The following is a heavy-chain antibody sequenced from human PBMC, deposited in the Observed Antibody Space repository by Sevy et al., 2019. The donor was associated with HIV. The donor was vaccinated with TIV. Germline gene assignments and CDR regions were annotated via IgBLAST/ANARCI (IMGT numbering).Heavy chain of an antibody. J-gene: IGHJ4*02. CDR3: ARDIRVSGWFFFDY. V-gene: IGHV3-53*01. Sequence: GSLRLSCAASGFTVSSNYMSWVRQAPGKGLEWVSVIYSGGSTYYADSVKGRFTISRDNSKNTPYLQMNSLRAEDTAVYYCARDIRVSGWFFFDYWGQGTLVTVSS. CDR1: GFTVSSNY. D-gene: IGHD6-19*01. CDR2: IYSGGST.